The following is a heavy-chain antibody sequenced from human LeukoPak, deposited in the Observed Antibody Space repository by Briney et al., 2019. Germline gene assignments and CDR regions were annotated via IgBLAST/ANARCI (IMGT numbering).Heavy chain of an antibody. V-gene: IGHV1-69*13. Sequence: SVKVSCKASGGTFSSYAISWVRQAPGQGLEWMGGIIPIFGTANYAQKFQGRVTITADESTSTAYMELSSLRSEDTAVYYCASFGQLWLQSYFDYWGQGTLVTVSS. CDR2: IIPIFGTA. CDR3: ASFGQLWLQSYFDY. D-gene: IGHD5-18*01. J-gene: IGHJ4*02. CDR1: GGTFSSYA.